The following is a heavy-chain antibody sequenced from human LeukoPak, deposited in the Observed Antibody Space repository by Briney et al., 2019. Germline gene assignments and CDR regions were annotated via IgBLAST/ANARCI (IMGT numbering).Heavy chain of an antibody. J-gene: IGHJ6*02. CDR1: GYTFTGYY. D-gene: IGHD3-22*01. Sequence: ASVKVSCKASGYTFTGYYMHWVRQAPGQGLEWMGRINPNSGDTNYAQKFQGRVTMTRDTSISTAYMELSRLRSDDTAVYYCARENYYDSRMGMDVWGQGTTVTVSS. CDR3: ARENYYDSRMGMDV. CDR2: INPNSGDT. V-gene: IGHV1-2*06.